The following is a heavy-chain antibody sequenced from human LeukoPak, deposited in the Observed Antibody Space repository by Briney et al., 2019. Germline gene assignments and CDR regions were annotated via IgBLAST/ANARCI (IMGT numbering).Heavy chain of an antibody. Sequence: KPSETLSLTCTVSGGSVSSGSYYWSWIRQPPGKGLEWIGYIYYSGSTNYNPSLKSRVTISVDTSKNQFSLKLSSVTAADTAVYYCARFLVPAASMDSNWFDPWGQGTLVTVSS. V-gene: IGHV4-61*01. CDR3: ARFLVPAASMDSNWFDP. D-gene: IGHD2-2*01. J-gene: IGHJ5*02. CDR2: IYYSGST. CDR1: GGSVSSGSYY.